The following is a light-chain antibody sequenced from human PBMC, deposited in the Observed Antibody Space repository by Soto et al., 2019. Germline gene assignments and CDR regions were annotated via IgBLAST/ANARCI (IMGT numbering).Light chain of an antibody. Sequence: EIVMTQSPATLSVCPGERATLSCRASQSVSSNLAWYQQKPGQAPRLLIYGASTRATGIPARFSGSGSGTEFTLTISSLQSEDFAVYYCQQDNNWPPSYMYTFGQGTKLEIK. CDR3: QQDNNWPPSYMYT. J-gene: IGKJ2*01. CDR2: GAS. V-gene: IGKV3-15*01. CDR1: QSVSSN.